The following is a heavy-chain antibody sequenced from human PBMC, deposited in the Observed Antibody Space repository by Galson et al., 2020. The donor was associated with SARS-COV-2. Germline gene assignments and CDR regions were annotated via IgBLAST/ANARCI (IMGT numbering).Heavy chain of an antibody. CDR2: IYPGDSDI. J-gene: IGHJ6*03. CDR3: ARSISPVVPAALGMDV. V-gene: IGHV5-51*01. Sequence: KIGESLKISCKASGYGFKSYWIGWVSQMPGKGLEWMGIIYPGDSDIRYSPSFQGQVTISADKSISTAYLQWSSLKASDTAMYYCARSISPVVPAALGMDVWGKGTTVTVSS. D-gene: IGHD2-2*01. CDR1: GYGFKSYW.